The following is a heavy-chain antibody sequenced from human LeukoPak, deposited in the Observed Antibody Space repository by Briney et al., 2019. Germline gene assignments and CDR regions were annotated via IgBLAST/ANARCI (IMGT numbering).Heavy chain of an antibody. CDR1: GGSISSYY. J-gene: IGHJ2*01. V-gene: IGHV4-4*07. CDR3: ARDHCGGDCQGRRYFDL. Sequence: SETLSLTCTVSGGSISSYYWSWIRQPAGKGLEWIGRIYTSGSTNYNPSLKSRVTMSVDTSKNQFSLKLGSVTAADTAVYYCARDHCGGDCQGRRYFDLWGRGTLVTVSS. D-gene: IGHD2-21*02. CDR2: IYTSGST.